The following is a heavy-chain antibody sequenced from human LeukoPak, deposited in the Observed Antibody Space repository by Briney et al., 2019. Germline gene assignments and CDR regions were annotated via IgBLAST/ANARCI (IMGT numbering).Heavy chain of an antibody. V-gene: IGHV3-74*01. CDR3: ATDYGSGSYLGY. CDR1: GFTISGYW. D-gene: IGHD3-10*01. CDR2: ISGDGSIT. J-gene: IGHJ4*02. Sequence: PGGSLRLSCAASGFTISGYWMHWVRQAPGKGLVWVSRISGDGSITAYADSVKGRFTISRDNSKNTLYLQMNSLRAEDTAVYYCATDYGSGSYLGYWGQGTLVTVSS.